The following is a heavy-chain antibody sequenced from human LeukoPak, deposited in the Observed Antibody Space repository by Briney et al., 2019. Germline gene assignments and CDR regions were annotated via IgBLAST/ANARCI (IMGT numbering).Heavy chain of an antibody. D-gene: IGHD6-13*01. J-gene: IGHJ4*02. CDR1: GFTLSSKA. Sequence: PGGSLTLPCAASGFTLSSKAMIWARQAPGRGLEGVSGISGGGGSTYYAVSVKGRFTISRDNSKNTLYLQMNSLRAEDTAVYYCAKGGIAAAGVFDYWGQGTLVSVSS. CDR3: AKGGIAAAGVFDY. CDR2: ISGGGGST. V-gene: IGHV3-23*01.